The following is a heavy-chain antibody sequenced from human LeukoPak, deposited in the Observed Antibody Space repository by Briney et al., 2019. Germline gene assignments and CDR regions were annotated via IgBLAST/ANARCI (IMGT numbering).Heavy chain of an antibody. CDR2: IKQDGSEI. CDR3: AREHYFYYLDA. Sequence: GGSLRLSCAASGFTFSSYWMSWVRQAPGKGLEWVANIKQDGSEIDYVASVKGRFTISRDNAKNSLYLQMNSLRAEDTAVYYCAREHYFYYLDAWGKGTTVTVSS. J-gene: IGHJ6*03. V-gene: IGHV3-7*01. CDR1: GFTFSSYW.